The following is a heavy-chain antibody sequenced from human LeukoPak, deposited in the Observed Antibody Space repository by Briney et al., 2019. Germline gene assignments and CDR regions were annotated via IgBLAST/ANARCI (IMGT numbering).Heavy chain of an antibody. D-gene: IGHD1-26*01. J-gene: IGHJ4*02. Sequence: GGSLRLSCAASGFTFSSYAMSWVRQAPGKGLEWVSAISGSGGSTYCADSVKGRFTISRDNSKNTLYLQMNSLRAEDTAVYYCAKDLGGSDLSDYWGQGTLVTVSS. CDR3: AKDLGGSDLSDY. CDR2: ISGSGGST. V-gene: IGHV3-23*01. CDR1: GFTFSSYA.